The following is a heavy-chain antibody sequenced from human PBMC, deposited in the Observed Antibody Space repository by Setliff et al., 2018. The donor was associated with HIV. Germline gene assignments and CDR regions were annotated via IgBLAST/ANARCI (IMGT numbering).Heavy chain of an antibody. CDR2: VYYSGNT. D-gene: IGHD3-3*01. CDR3: ARHFSIFGVTIISNDAFDI. Sequence: SETLSLTCTVSGGSISSSSYYWGWVRQPPGKGLEWIGSVYYSGNTYYNPSLTSRVTISVDTSKNQLSLKRTSVTAADTALYYCARHFSIFGVTIISNDAFDIWGRGTMGTVS. V-gene: IGHV4-39*01. J-gene: IGHJ3*02. CDR1: GGSISSSSYY.